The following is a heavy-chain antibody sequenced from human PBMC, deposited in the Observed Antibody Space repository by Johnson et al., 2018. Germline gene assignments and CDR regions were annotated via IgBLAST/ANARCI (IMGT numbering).Heavy chain of an antibody. CDR3: ARDQGTMKTHYYSYGMDV. V-gene: IGHV3-30*03. CDR1: GFTFSSSN. CDR2: IPYDGNNK. J-gene: IGHJ6*02. Sequence: QVQLVQSGGGLVKXGGSXRLXCAASGFTFSSSNMNWVRQAPGKGLEWVAFIPYDGNNKHYPDPVKGRFPISRNNSKNTLYRQMNSLRAEDTAVYYCARDQGTMKTHYYSYGMDVWGQGTTVTVSS.